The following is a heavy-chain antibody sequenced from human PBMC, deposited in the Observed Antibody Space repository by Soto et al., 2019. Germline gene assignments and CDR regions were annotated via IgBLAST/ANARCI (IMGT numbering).Heavy chain of an antibody. CDR2: ISSSCSTI. CDR1: GFTFSDYD. V-gene: IGHV3-11*01. CDR3: ATEGESSGYYQPAPFDI. D-gene: IGHD3-22*01. J-gene: IGHJ3*02. Sequence: AVGSLRLSCAASGFTFSDYDMSWIRHAPGKGLEWGSYISSSCSTIYYAGCMKGRFTITRDNAKNSLYLQMNSLRAEDTAVYYCATEGESSGYYQPAPFDIWGQRTMVTVPS.